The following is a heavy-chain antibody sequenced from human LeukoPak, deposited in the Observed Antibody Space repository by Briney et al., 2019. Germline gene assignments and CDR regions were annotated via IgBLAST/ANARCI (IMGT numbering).Heavy chain of an antibody. CDR1: GGTFSSYA. D-gene: IGHD3-3*01. Sequence: ASVKVSCKASGGTFSSYAISWVRQAPGQGLEWMGGIIPIFGTANYAQKFQGRVTITADESTSTAYMELSSLRSEDTAVYYCARGVRFLEWSRYYMDVWGKGTTVTVSS. J-gene: IGHJ6*03. CDR3: ARGVRFLEWSRYYMDV. CDR2: IIPIFGTA. V-gene: IGHV1-69*13.